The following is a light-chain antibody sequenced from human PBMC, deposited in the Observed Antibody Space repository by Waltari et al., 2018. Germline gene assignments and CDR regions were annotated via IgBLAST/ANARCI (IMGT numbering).Light chain of an antibody. CDR3: QQFNSYLGGFT. CDR1: PGISSA. CDR2: DAS. V-gene: IGKV1-13*02. Sequence: AIQLTQSPSSLSASVGDRVTITCRASPGISSALAWYQQKPGKAPKLLIYDASSLESGVPSRFSGSGSGTDFTLTISSLQPEDFATYYCQQFNSYLGGFTFGPGTKVDIK. J-gene: IGKJ3*01.